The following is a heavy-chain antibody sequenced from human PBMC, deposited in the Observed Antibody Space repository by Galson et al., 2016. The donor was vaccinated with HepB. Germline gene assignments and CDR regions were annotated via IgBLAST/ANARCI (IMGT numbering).Heavy chain of an antibody. D-gene: IGHD3-10*01. Sequence: SLRLSCAASGFTSSSYWMHWARQAPGKGLVGVSRISSDGSKTTYADSVKGRFTISRDNAKNTLSLQMNSLRAEDTAVYYCHVWFGESRYGVDVWGQGTTVTVSS. CDR2: ISSDGSKT. CDR3: HVWFGESRYGVDV. CDR1: GFTSSSYW. V-gene: IGHV3-74*01. J-gene: IGHJ6*02.